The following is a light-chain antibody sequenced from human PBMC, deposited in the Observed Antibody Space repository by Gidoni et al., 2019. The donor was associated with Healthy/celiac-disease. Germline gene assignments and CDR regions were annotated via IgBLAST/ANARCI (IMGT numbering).Light chain of an antibody. V-gene: IGKV3-20*01. J-gene: IGKJ2*01. CDR2: GAS. CDR1: QIVSSSY. CDR3: QQYGSSPHT. Sequence: EIVLTQSPGTLSLSPGERATLSCRASQIVSSSYLAWYQQKPGQAPRLLIYGASSRATGIQDRFSGGGAGTDFTLTISRLEPEDVAVYYCQQYGSSPHTFGQGTKLEIK.